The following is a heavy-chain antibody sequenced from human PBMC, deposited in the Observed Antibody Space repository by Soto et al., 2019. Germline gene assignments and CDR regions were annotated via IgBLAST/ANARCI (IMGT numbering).Heavy chain of an antibody. V-gene: IGHV4-59*08. J-gene: IGHJ4*02. D-gene: IGHD5-12*01. CDR1: GGSISSYY. Sequence: PSETLSLTCTVSGGSISSYYWSWIRQPPGKGLEWIGYIYYSGSTNYNPSLKSRVTISVDTSKNQFSLKLSSVTAADTAVYYCARHSGYSGYDFDYWGRGTLVTVSS. CDR2: IYYSGST. CDR3: ARHSGYSGYDFDY.